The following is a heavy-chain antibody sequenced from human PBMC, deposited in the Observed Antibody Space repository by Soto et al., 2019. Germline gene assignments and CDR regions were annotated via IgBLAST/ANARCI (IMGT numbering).Heavy chain of an antibody. J-gene: IGHJ3*02. CDR2: ITGSSSSI. Sequence: GGSLRLSCAASGFTFSDYSLNWVRQAPGKGLEWVSHITGSSSSIYYADSVKGRFTISRDSAKNSLYLQMNSLRAEDTAVYYCAKGNSWSPALVLDIWGQGTMVTVSS. CDR1: GFTFSDYS. D-gene: IGHD1-7*01. CDR3: AKGNSWSPALVLDI. V-gene: IGHV3-48*01.